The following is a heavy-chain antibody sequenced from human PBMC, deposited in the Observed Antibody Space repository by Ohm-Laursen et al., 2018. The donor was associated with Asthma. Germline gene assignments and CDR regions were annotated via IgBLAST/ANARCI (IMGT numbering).Heavy chain of an antibody. J-gene: IGHJ3*01. Sequence: SDTLSLTCAVSGGSISSYYWSWIRQPPGKGLEWIGYIYYSGSTNYNPSLKSRVTISVDTSKNQFSLKLSSVTAADTAVYYCARAYYYDSSGLDYWGQGTTVIVSS. CDR2: IYYSGST. V-gene: IGHV4-59*07. CDR1: GGSISSYY. D-gene: IGHD3-22*01. CDR3: ARAYYYDSSGLDY.